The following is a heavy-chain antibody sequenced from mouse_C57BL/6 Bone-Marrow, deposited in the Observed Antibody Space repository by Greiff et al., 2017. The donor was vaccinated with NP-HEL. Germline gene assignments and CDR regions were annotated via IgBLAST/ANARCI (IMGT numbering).Heavy chain of an antibody. CDR2: ISGGGGNT. CDR1: GFTFSSYT. CDR3: ARLDYGLFDY. J-gene: IGHJ2*01. D-gene: IGHD1-1*01. Sequence: EVQVVESGGGLVKPGGSLKLSCAASGFTFSSYTMSWVRQTPEKRLEWVATISGGGGNTYYPDSVKGRFTISRDNAKNTLYLQMSSLRSEDTALYYCARLDYGLFDYWGQGTTLTVSS. V-gene: IGHV5-9*01.